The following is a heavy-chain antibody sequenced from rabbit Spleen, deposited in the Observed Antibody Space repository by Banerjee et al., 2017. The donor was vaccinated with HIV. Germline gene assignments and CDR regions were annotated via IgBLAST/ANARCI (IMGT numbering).Heavy chain of an antibody. CDR3: ARDLAGVIGWNFYL. Sequence: QEQLEESGGGLVQPEGSLTLTCTASGFSFSSRYYMCWVRQAPGKGLEWIGCGYPDGIGSTAYASWAKGRFTISKSSSSTVTLQMTSLTAADTATYFCARDLAGVIGWNFYLWGQGTLVTVS. CDR1: GFSFSSRYY. V-gene: IGHV1S45*01. CDR2: GYPDGIGST. J-gene: IGHJ4*01. D-gene: IGHD4-1*01.